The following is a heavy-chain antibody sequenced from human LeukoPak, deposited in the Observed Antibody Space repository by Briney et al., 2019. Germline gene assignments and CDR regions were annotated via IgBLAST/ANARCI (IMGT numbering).Heavy chain of an antibody. D-gene: IGHD2-15*01. CDR2: INPGGAST. V-gene: IGHV1-46*01. CDR1: GYIFTSYY. CDR3: ARSDIVVVVAATIPNWFDP. J-gene: IGHJ5*02. Sequence: GASVKVSCKASGYIFTSYYMHWLRQAPGHRLEWMGIINPGGASTSYAQKFQGRVTMTTDTSTSTAYMELRSLRSDDTAVYYCARSDIVVVVAATIPNWFDPWGQGTLVTVSS.